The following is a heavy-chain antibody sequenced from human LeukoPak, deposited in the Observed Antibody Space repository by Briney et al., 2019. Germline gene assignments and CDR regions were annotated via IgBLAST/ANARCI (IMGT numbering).Heavy chain of an antibody. Sequence: PSQTLSLTCTVSGGSISSGSYYWSWIRQPAGKGLEWIGRIYTSGCTNYSPSLKSRVTILVDTSKNQFSLKLSSVTAADTAVYYCARATIFGVVILDWGQGTMVTVSS. CDR1: GGSISSGSYY. CDR3: ARATIFGVVILD. V-gene: IGHV4-61*02. D-gene: IGHD3-3*01. CDR2: IYTSGCT. J-gene: IGHJ3*01.